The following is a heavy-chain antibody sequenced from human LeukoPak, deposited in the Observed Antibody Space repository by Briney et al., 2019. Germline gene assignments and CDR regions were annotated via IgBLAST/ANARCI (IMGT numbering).Heavy chain of an antibody. V-gene: IGHV4-59*08. Sequence: SETLSLACTVSGGSISSYYWSWIRQPPGKGLEWIGYIYYSGSTNYNPSLKSRVTISVDTSKNQFSLKLSSVTAADTAVYYCARADSDYYDSSGYHDAFDIWGQGTMVTVSS. CDR1: GGSISSYY. D-gene: IGHD3-22*01. CDR3: ARADSDYYDSSGYHDAFDI. CDR2: IYYSGST. J-gene: IGHJ3*02.